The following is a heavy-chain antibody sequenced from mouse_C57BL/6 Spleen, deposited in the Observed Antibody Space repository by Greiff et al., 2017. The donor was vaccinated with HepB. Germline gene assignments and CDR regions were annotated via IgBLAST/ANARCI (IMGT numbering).Heavy chain of an antibody. J-gene: IGHJ1*03. D-gene: IGHD2-5*01. V-gene: IGHV1-15*01. CDR2: IDPETGGT. CDR3: TRGSNYGYFDV. CDR1: GYTFTDYE. Sequence: VQLQQSGAELVRPGASVTLSCKASGYTFTDYEMHWVKQTPVHGLEWIGAIDPETGGTAYNQKFKGKAILTADKSSSTAYMELRSLTSEDSAVYYCTRGSNYGYFDVWGTGTTVTVSS.